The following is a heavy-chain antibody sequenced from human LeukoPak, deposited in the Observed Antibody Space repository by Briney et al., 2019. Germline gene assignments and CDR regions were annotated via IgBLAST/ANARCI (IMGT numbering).Heavy chain of an antibody. J-gene: IGHJ6*02. CDR3: ATDYAGNSLWYYYGLGV. CDR2: ISYDGSNK. CDR1: GFSFSSYG. V-gene: IGHV3-30*03. D-gene: IGHD4-23*01. Sequence: GRSLSLSCAASGFSFSSYGMHWVRQAPGKGLEWVAVISYDGSNKYYADSLKGRFTISRDNAKNSLYLQMNSLRAEDTAVYYCATDYAGNSLWYYYGLGVWGQGTTVTVSS.